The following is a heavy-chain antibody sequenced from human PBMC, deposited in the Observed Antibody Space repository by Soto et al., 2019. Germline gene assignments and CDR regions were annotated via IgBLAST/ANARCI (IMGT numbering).Heavy chain of an antibody. CDR2: ISWNSGSI. CDR1: GFTFDDYA. J-gene: IGHJ4*02. Sequence: GGSLRLSCAASGFTFDDYAMHWVRQAPGKGLEWVSGISWNSGSIGYADSVKGRFTISRDNAKNSLYLQMNSLRAEDTALYYCAKGGPNWNDYFDYWGQGTLVTVSS. V-gene: IGHV3-9*01. D-gene: IGHD1-1*01. CDR3: AKGGPNWNDYFDY.